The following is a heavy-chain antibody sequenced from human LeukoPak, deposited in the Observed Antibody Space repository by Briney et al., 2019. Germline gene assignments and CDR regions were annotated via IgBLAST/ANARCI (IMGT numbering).Heavy chain of an antibody. Sequence: GRSLRLSCVASGFTFSSYGMHWVRQAPGKGLEWVAVIWYDGSNKYYADSVKGRFTISRDNSKNTLYLQMNSLRAEDAAVYYCARDPEADSSGWSDNWFDPWGQGTLVTVSS. CDR2: IWYDGSNK. CDR3: ARDPEADSSGWSDNWFDP. CDR1: GFTFSSYG. J-gene: IGHJ5*02. D-gene: IGHD6-19*01. V-gene: IGHV3-33*01.